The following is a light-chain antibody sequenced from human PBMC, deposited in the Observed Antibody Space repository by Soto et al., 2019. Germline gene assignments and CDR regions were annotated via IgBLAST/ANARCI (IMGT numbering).Light chain of an antibody. CDR1: QTISSW. Sequence: DIQMTQSPSTLSGSVGDRVTITCRASQTISSWLARYQQKPGKAPKLLIYKASTLKSGVPSRLSGSGSGTEFTLTISSLQPDDFATYYCQHYNLYSLTFGQGTRLEIK. CDR2: KAS. CDR3: QHYNLYSLT. V-gene: IGKV1-5*03. J-gene: IGKJ5*01.